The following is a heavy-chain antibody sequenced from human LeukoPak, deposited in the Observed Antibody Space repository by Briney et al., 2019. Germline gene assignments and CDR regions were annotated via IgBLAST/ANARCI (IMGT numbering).Heavy chain of an antibody. CDR3: ARDFYPLATAPSTTLFDY. CDR1: GFTFSSNA. CDR2: ISGSGGVT. V-gene: IGHV3-23*01. Sequence: GGSLRLSCAASGFTFSSNAMSWVRQAPGKGLEWVSSISGSGGVTYYADSVKGRFTISRDNSKNTLYLQMNSLRAEDTAVYYCARDFYPLATAPSTTLFDYWGQGTLVTVSS. J-gene: IGHJ4*02. D-gene: IGHD2/OR15-2a*01.